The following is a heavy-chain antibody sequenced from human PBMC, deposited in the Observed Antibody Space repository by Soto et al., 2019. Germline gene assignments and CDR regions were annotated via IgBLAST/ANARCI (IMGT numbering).Heavy chain of an antibody. V-gene: IGHV4-59*01. D-gene: IGHD6-13*01. Sequence: SETLSLTCAVSGGSIKNYYWSWIRQSPGKGLEYIGYIYYSGSTNYNPSLKSRVTISVDTSKMQFSLRLSSVTAADTAVYYCARAPFVAAPVDVWGPGTTVTVSS. CDR2: IYYSGST. J-gene: IGHJ6*02. CDR3: ARAPFVAAPVDV. CDR1: GGSIKNYY.